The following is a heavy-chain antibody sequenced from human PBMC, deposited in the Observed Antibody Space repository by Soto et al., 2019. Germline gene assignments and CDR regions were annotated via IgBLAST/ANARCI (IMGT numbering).Heavy chain of an antibody. Sequence: QVQMVESGGGVVQPGRSLRLSCAASGFTFSNFAMHWVRQAPGKGLEWVAVISYDGNNKYYTDSVKGRFTISRDNSQNTLYPQMNSLRAEDTAVYYCATDRYGDHLSDGMDVWGQGTTVTVSS. CDR1: GFTFSNFA. J-gene: IGHJ6*02. D-gene: IGHD4-17*01. CDR3: ATDRYGDHLSDGMDV. V-gene: IGHV3-30*03. CDR2: ISYDGNNK.